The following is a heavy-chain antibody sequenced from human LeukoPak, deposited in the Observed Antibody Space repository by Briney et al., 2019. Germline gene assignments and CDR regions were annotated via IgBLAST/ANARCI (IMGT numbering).Heavy chain of an antibody. CDR1: GFTFSNHW. V-gene: IGHV3-7*03. J-gene: IGHJ4*02. D-gene: IGHD3-3*01. CDR2: IKLDGSEK. Sequence: GGSLRLSCAASGFTFSNHWMSWVRQAPGKGLEWVANIKLDGSEKNYVDSVKGRFTISRDNTKNSLYLQMNSLRAEDTAVFYCARDQYDTWSRRGNFDSWGQGTLVIVSS. CDR3: ARDQYDTWSRRGNFDS.